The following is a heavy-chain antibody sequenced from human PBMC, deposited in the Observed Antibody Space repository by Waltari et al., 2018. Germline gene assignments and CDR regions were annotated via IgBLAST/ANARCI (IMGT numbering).Heavy chain of an antibody. V-gene: IGHV4-59*11. CDR2: IYYSGST. CDR3: ASFVAAAGVDY. CDR1: GGSISSHY. Sequence: QVQLQESGPGLVKPSETLSLTCTVSGGSISSHYWSWIRQPPGKGLEWIGYIYYSGSTNYNPSLKSRVTISVDTSKNQFSLKLSSVTAADTAVYYCASFVAAAGVDYWGQGTLVTVSS. J-gene: IGHJ4*02. D-gene: IGHD6-13*01.